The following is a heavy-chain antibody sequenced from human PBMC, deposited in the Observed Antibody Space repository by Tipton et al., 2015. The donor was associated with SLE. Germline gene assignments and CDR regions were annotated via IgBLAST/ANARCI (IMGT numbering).Heavy chain of an antibody. D-gene: IGHD3-22*01. CDR3: VKGSLVVVVSPFDV. CDR2: VSWEGAET. Sequence: SLRLSCAASGFTFEDYGLHWVRQAPGKGLEWVAGVSWEGAETGYADSVRGRFTISRDNAKKSLYLQMNSLTIEDTALYYCVKGSLVVVVSPFDVWGQGTMVTVSS. J-gene: IGHJ3*01. CDR1: GFTFEDYG. V-gene: IGHV3-9*01.